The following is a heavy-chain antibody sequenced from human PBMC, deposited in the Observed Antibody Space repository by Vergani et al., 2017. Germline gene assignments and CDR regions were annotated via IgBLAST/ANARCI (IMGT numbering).Heavy chain of an antibody. Sequence: QVQLVESGGGVVQPGRSLRLSCAESGFTFSSYGMHWVRQAPGKGLEWVAVIWYDGSNKYYADSVKGRFTISRDNSKNTLYLQMNSLRAEDTAVYYCARAFTGPDAFDIWGQGTMVTVSS. J-gene: IGHJ3*02. CDR1: GFTFSSYG. D-gene: IGHD1-14*01. V-gene: IGHV3-33*01. CDR2: IWYDGSNK. CDR3: ARAFTGPDAFDI.